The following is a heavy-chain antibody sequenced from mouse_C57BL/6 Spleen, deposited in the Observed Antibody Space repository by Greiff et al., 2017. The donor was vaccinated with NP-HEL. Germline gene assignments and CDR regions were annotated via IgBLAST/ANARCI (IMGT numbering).Heavy chain of an antibody. D-gene: IGHD2-4*01. Sequence: QVQLKESGGELAKPGASVKLSCKASGYTFTSYWMHWVKQRPGQGLEWIGYINPSSGYTKYNQKFKDKATLTADKSSSTAYMQLSSLTYEDSAVYYCARPWIYYDYDAWFAYWGQGTLVTVSA. V-gene: IGHV1-7*01. CDR1: GYTFTSYW. J-gene: IGHJ3*01. CDR3: ARPWIYYDYDAWFAY. CDR2: INPSSGYT.